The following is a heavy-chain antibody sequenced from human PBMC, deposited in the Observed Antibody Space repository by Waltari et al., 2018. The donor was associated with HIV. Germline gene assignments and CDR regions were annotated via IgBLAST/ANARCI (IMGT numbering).Heavy chain of an antibody. D-gene: IGHD4-17*01. CDR2: IYTSRST. CDR3: ARATGDSPFDY. CDR1: AGSISSGSYY. V-gene: IGHV4-61*02. Sequence: QVQLQESGPGLVKPSQPLSLTCTVPAGSISSGSYYWSGIRQPAGKGLEWIGRIYTSRSTNYNPSLKSRVTISVDTSKNQLSLKLSSVTAADTAVYYCARATGDSPFDYWGQGTLVTVSS. J-gene: IGHJ4*02.